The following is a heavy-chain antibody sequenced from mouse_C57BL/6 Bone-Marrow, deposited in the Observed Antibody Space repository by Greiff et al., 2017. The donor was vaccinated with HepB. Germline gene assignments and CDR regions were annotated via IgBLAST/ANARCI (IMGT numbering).Heavy chain of an antibody. D-gene: IGHD2-3*01. Sequence: EVQLQQSGPELVKPGASVKIPCKASGYTFTDYNMDWVKQSHGKSLEWIGDINPNNGGTIYNQKFKGKATLTVDKSSSTAYMELRSLTSEDTAVYYCARRVDGYYLYAMDYWGQGTSVTVSS. CDR1: GYTFTDYN. V-gene: IGHV1-18*01. J-gene: IGHJ4*01. CDR2: INPNNGGT. CDR3: ARRVDGYYLYAMDY.